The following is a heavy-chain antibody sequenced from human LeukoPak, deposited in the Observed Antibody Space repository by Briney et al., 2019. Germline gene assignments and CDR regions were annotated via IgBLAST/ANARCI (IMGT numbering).Heavy chain of an antibody. CDR2: ITSSSRYI. Sequence: GGSLRLSCAVSGFTFSSYNMNWVRQAPGKGLEWVSSITSSSRYIYYADSVKGRFTISRDNAKSSLYLQMNSLRAEDTAVYYCARDPYSGSYGYYYYYYMDVWGKGTTVTISS. CDR3: ARDPYSGSYGYYYYYYMDV. V-gene: IGHV3-21*01. D-gene: IGHD1-26*01. J-gene: IGHJ6*03. CDR1: GFTFSSYN.